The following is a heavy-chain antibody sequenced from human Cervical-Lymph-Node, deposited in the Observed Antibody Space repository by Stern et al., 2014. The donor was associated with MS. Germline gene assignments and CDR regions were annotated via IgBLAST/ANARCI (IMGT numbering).Heavy chain of an antibody. J-gene: IGHJ2*01. V-gene: IGHV1-46*01. Sequence: QVQLVQSGAEVKRPGASVKVSCKASGYTFTNYYMHWVRQAPGQGLEWMGIINPIVGSASYAQKFQGRVTMTRDTSTSTVYMELNSLTSEDTAVYYCARDADRIAAPGNPRYWYFDLWGRGTLVTVSS. CDR3: ARDADRIAAPGNPRYWYFDL. CDR1: GYTFTNYY. CDR2: INPIVGSA. D-gene: IGHD6-13*01.